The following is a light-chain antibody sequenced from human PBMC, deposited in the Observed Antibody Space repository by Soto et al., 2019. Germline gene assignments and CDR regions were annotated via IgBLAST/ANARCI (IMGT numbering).Light chain of an antibody. J-gene: IGKJ1*01. CDR2: GAS. V-gene: IGKV3-20*01. CDR1: QSVSNNY. CDR3: QQYGSSPWT. Sequence: EIVLTQSPGTLSLSPEERVTLSCRASQSVSNNYLAWYQQKPGQAPRLLIHGASSRATGIPDRFSGSGSGTDFTLTISRLEPEDFAVYYCQQYGSSPWTFGQGTKV.